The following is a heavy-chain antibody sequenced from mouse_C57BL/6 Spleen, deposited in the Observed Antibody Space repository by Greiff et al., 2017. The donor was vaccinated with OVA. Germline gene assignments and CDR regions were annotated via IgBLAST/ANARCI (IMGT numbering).Heavy chain of an antibody. V-gene: IGHV1-42*01. CDR3: ARRLSPYAMDY. CDR1: GYSFTGYY. Sequence: VQLKESGPELVKPGASVKISCKASGYSFTGYYMNWVKQSPEKRLEWIGEINPMTCGTPDNQKFKAKATLTVDKSSSTAYMQLKSLTSEDSAVDYCARRLSPYAMDYWGQGTSVTVSS. CDR2: INPMTCGT. J-gene: IGHJ4*01. D-gene: IGHD3-2*02.